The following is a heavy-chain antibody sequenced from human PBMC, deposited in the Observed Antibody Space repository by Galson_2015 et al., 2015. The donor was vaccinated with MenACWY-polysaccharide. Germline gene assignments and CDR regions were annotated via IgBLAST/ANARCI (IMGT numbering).Heavy chain of an antibody. CDR3: AKDTGPGEYAYSWGTFDI. CDR2: VSASGGST. J-gene: IGHJ3*02. Sequence: SLRLSCAASGFTFGSYAMSWVRQAPGKGLEWVSGVSASGGSTVYTDSAKGRFTMSRDNSKRSLYLQMNSLRAEDTAVYYCAKDTGPGEYAYSWGTFDIWGRGTMVTVSS. D-gene: IGHD3-10*01. CDR1: GFTFGSYA. V-gene: IGHV3-23*01.